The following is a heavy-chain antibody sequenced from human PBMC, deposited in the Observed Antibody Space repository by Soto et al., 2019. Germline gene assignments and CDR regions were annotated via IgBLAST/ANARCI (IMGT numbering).Heavy chain of an antibody. CDR1: GFTFSNYW. CDR3: ARVGGGSGNFDY. Sequence: EVQLVESGGGLVQPGGSLRLSCGTSGFTFSNYWMHWVRQAPGEGLVWVSRINGDGSFTRFADSVKGRFTISRDNAKNTLYLQMNSLRVDDTAVYYSARVGGGSGNFDYWGQGTLVTVSS. J-gene: IGHJ4*02. CDR2: INGDGSFT. V-gene: IGHV3-74*01. D-gene: IGHD3-10*01.